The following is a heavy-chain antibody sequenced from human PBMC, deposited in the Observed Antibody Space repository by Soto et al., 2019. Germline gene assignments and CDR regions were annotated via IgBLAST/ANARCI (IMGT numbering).Heavy chain of an antibody. Sequence: QVQLVQSGAEVKKPGASVKVSCKASGYTFTSYYMHWVRQAPGQGLEWMGIINPSGGSTSYAQKFQGRDTMTRDTSTNTVYMELSSLRSEDTAVYYCAREVAGTTFNYYYFMDFWGQGTTVAVYS. J-gene: IGHJ6*02. CDR3: AREVAGTTFNYYYFMDF. CDR2: INPSGGST. D-gene: IGHD1-7*01. V-gene: IGHV1-46*01. CDR1: GYTFTSYY.